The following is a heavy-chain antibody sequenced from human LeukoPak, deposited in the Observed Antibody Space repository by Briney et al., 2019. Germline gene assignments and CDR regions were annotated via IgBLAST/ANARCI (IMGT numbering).Heavy chain of an antibody. J-gene: IGHJ4*02. CDR1: GGSISSGGYY. Sequence: SQTLSLTCTVSGGSISSGGYYWSWIRQHPGKGLEWIGYIYYSGSTYYNPSLKSRVTISVDTSKNQFSLKLSSVTAADTAVYYCARGTDYYDSSGTTGYYFDYWGQGTLVTVSS. D-gene: IGHD3-22*01. CDR2: IYYSGST. CDR3: ARGTDYYDSSGTTGYYFDY. V-gene: IGHV4-31*03.